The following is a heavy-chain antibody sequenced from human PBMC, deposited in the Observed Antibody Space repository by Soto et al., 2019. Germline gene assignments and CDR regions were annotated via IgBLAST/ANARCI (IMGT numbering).Heavy chain of an antibody. V-gene: IGHV1-69*13. CDR3: ALFLGYYDFAS. CDR1: GGTFSSYA. CDR2: IIPIFGTA. Sequence: SVKVSCKASGGTFSSYAISWVRQAPGQGLEWTGGIIPIFGTANYAQKFQGRVTITADESTSTAYMELSSLRSEDTAVYYCALFLGYYDFASWGQGTLVTVSS. J-gene: IGHJ4*02. D-gene: IGHD3-3*01.